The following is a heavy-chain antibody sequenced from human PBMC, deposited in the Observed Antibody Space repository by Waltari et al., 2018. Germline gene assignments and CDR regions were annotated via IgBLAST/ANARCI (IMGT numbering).Heavy chain of an antibody. CDR3: ATCIAVDSWYFDL. D-gene: IGHD6-19*01. Sequence: QVQLVQSGAEVKKPGASVKVSCKASGYTFTSYSMHWVRQAPGQRLEWMGWINAGNGNTKYSQKFQGRVTITRDTSASTAYMELSSLRSEDTAVYYCATCIAVDSWYFDLWGRGTLVTVSS. CDR1: GYTFTSYS. J-gene: IGHJ2*01. V-gene: IGHV1-3*01. CDR2: INAGNGNT.